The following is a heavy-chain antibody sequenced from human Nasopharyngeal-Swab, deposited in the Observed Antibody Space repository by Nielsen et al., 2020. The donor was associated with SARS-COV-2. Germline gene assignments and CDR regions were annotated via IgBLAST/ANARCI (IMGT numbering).Heavy chain of an antibody. Sequence: GGSLRLSCAASGFTFSSYGMHWVRQAPGKGLEWVAVISYDGSNKYYADSVKGRFTISRDNSKNTLYLQMNSLRAEDTAVYYCAKDLGGSGSPVYYYYGMDVWGQGTTVTVSS. CDR3: AKDLGGSGSPVYYYYGMDV. V-gene: IGHV3-30*18. D-gene: IGHD3-10*01. J-gene: IGHJ6*02. CDR1: GFTFSSYG. CDR2: ISYDGSNK.